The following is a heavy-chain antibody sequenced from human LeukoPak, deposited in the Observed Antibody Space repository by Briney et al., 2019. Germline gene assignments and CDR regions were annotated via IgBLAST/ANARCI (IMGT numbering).Heavy chain of an antibody. D-gene: IGHD1-26*01. CDR2: INHSGST. Sequence: SETLSLTCAVYGGSFSGYYWSWIRQPPGKGLEWIGEINHSGSTNYNPSLKSRVAISVDTSKNQFSLKLSSVTAADTAVYYCARGGNVGLSYWGQGTLVTVSS. J-gene: IGHJ4*02. V-gene: IGHV4-34*01. CDR1: GGSFSGYY. CDR3: ARGGNVGLSY.